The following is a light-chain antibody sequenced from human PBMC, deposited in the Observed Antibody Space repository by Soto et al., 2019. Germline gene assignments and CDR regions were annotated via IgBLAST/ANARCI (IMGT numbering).Light chain of an antibody. Sequence: DIQLTQSPSFLSASVGARVTITCRASQDITSYLAWYQQKPGKAPKLLIYAASTLQSGVPPRFSGSESGTEFTLTISSLLPEDFATYNCQQLNNYPLTFGGGTKVEIK. CDR2: AAS. CDR1: QDITSY. J-gene: IGKJ4*01. CDR3: QQLNNYPLT. V-gene: IGKV1-9*01.